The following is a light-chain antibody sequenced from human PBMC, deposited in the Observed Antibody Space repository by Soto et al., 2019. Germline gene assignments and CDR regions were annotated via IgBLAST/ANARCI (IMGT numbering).Light chain of an antibody. CDR2: SAS. J-gene: IGKJ3*01. CDR3: QKASYFPFS. Sequence: DIQMTQSPSFVSASVGDRVTITCRASQSVSNWLAWYQQRPGKAPKLLIHSASTLRSGVLSRFSGSGSGTEFTLTIASLKTDDDATCYCQKASYFPFSFGPGTKVAV. CDR1: QSVSNW. V-gene: IGKV1-12*02.